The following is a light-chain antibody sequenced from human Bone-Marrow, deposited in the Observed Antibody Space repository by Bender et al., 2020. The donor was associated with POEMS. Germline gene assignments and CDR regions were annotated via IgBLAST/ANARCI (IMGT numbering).Light chain of an antibody. V-gene: IGLV2-8*01. CDR1: SSDVGGYNY. CDR3: CSYAGSSTFDVV. J-gene: IGLJ2*01. CDR2: EVS. Sequence: QSALTQPPSASWSPGQSVTISCTGTSSDVGGYNYVSWYQQYPGKAPKLMMYEVSKRPSGVSNRFSGSKSGNTASLTISGLQAEDEADYYCCSYAGSSTFDVVFGGGTKLTVL.